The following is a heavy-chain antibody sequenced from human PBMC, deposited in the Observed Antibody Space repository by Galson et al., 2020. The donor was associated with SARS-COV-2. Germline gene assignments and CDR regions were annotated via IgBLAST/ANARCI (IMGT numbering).Heavy chain of an antibody. CDR3: ARAGYSSTWTLGDAFDG. Sequence: GESLKISCAASGFTFSNFGMHWVRQAPGKGLEWVAVISTDGNTKYDADSVKGRFTISRDNSNNTLYLQMNSLRPEDTAVYFCARAGYSSTWTLGDAFDGWGQGTLVTVSS. V-gene: IGHV3-30*03. J-gene: IGHJ3*01. CDR2: ISTDGNTK. D-gene: IGHD6-13*01. CDR1: GFTFSNFG.